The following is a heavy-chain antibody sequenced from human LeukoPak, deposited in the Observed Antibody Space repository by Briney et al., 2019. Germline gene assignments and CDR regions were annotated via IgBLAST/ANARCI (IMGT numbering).Heavy chain of an antibody. CDR2: INQDGSAK. D-gene: IGHD5-12*01. V-gene: IGHV3-7*05. Sequence: PGGSLRLSCAGSGFLFSNSWMAWVRQAPGRGLEWLANINQDGSAKTCVDSVKGRFTISRDNAKNSLYLQMNSLRAEDTAMYYCARDSGYNAFDYWGQGTLVTVSS. J-gene: IGHJ4*02. CDR3: ARDSGYNAFDY. CDR1: GFLFSNSW.